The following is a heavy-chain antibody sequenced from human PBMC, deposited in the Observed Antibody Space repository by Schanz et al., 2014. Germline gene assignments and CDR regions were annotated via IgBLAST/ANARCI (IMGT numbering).Heavy chain of an antibody. CDR3: ARDKGGYYPFDY. Sequence: VQLVESGGTLVKPGGSLRLSCVVSGFTFSDYYMSWVRQAPGKGLEWVANIKQDESERSYVDSVKGRFTISRDNAKNSLYLQMNSLRAEDTAVYYCARDKGGYYPFDYWGQGTLVTVSS. V-gene: IGHV3-7*01. D-gene: IGHD3-3*01. CDR1: GFTFSDYY. CDR2: IKQDESER. J-gene: IGHJ4*02.